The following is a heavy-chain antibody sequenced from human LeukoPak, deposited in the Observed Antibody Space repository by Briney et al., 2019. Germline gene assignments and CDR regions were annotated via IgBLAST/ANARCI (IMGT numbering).Heavy chain of an antibody. Sequence: GGSLRLSCAASGFTFSSYCMDWVRQPAGKGREWVSSISSSSSYIYYADSVKGRFTIARDNAKNSLYLQMNSLRAEDTAVYYCATAILTGWVLDYWGQGTLVTVSS. D-gene: IGHD3-9*01. V-gene: IGHV3-21*01. CDR3: ATAILTGWVLDY. CDR1: GFTFSSYC. CDR2: ISSSSSYI. J-gene: IGHJ4*02.